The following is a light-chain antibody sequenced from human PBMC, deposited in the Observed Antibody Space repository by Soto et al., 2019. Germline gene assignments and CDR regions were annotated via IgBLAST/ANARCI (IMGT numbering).Light chain of an antibody. V-gene: IGLV3-1*01. J-gene: IGLJ2*01. CDR2: QNS. CDR3: QAWDSSTVV. Sequence: SSELTQPPSVSVSPGQTASITCSGDKLGDKYACWYQQKPGQSPVLVIYQNSKRPSGIPERFSGSISGNTATLTISGTQAMDEADYYGQAWDSSTVVFGGGTKLTVL. CDR1: KLGDKY.